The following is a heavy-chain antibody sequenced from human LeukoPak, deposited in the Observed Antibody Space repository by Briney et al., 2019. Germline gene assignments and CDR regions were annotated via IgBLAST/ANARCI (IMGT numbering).Heavy chain of an antibody. Sequence: SVKVSCKASGGTFSSYAISWVRQAPGQGLEWMGRIIPILGIANYAQKFQGRVTITADKSTSTAYMELSSLRSEDTAVYYCATVGYCSSTSCYKDAFDIWGQGTMVTVSS. J-gene: IGHJ3*02. D-gene: IGHD2-2*02. CDR3: ATVGYCSSTSCYKDAFDI. CDR2: IIPILGIA. V-gene: IGHV1-69*04. CDR1: GGTFSSYA.